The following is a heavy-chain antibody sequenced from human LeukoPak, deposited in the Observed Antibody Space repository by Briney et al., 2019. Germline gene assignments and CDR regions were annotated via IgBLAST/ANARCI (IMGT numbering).Heavy chain of an antibody. CDR1: GGSFSGYY. CDR2: INHSGST. D-gene: IGHD6-19*01. Sequence: SETLSLTCAAYGGSFSGYYWSWIRQPPGKGLEWIGEINHSGSTNYNPSLKSRVTISVDTSKNQFSLKLSSVTAADTAVYYCARGLLIAVAGNAFDYWGQGTLVAVSS. J-gene: IGHJ4*02. CDR3: ARGLLIAVAGNAFDY. V-gene: IGHV4-34*01.